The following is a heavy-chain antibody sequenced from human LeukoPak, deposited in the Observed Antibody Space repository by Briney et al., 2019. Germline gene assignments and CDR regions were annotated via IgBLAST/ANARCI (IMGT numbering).Heavy chain of an antibody. CDR1: GFTFSSYA. CDR3: AKDEDYYGSGSYYTYNWFDP. V-gene: IGHV3-23*01. Sequence: GGSLRLSCAASGFTFSSYAMSWVRQAPGKGLEWVSAISGSGGSTYYADSVKGRFTISRDNSENTLYLQMNSLRAEDTAVYYCAKDEDYYGSGSYYTYNWFDPWGQGTLVTVSS. CDR2: ISGSGGST. J-gene: IGHJ5*02. D-gene: IGHD3-10*01.